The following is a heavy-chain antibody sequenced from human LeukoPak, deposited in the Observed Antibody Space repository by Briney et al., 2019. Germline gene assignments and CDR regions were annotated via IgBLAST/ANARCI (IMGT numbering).Heavy chain of an antibody. Sequence: GGSLRLSCAASGFFLSNSAMNWVRQAPGKGLEWVSSISGSSSSLYYTDSVKGRFTISRDNAKNSLYLQMNSLRVEDTAVYYCTDYDFSDWGQGTLVTVSS. D-gene: IGHD3-3*01. V-gene: IGHV3-21*01. CDR2: ISGSSSSL. CDR3: TDYDFSD. CDR1: GFFLSNSA. J-gene: IGHJ4*02.